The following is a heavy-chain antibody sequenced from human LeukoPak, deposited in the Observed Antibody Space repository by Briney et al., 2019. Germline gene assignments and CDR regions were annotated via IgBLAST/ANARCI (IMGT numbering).Heavy chain of an antibody. V-gene: IGHV1-2*02. CDR2: INPNSGGA. Sequence: ASVKVSCKASGYTFNGYYIHWVRQAPGQGLEWMGWINPNSGGANYAQTFQGRVTMTRDTSITTAYMDLSRLRSDDTAVYYCARDEMPTFDAFDMWGQGTMVTVSS. CDR3: ARDEMPTFDAFDM. J-gene: IGHJ3*02. D-gene: IGHD2-2*01. CDR1: GYTFNGYY.